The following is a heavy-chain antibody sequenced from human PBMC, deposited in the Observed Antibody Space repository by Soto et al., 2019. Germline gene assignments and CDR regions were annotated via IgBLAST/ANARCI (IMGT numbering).Heavy chain of an antibody. J-gene: IGHJ5*02. D-gene: IGHD7-27*01. CDR1: GFSLSTSGVG. CDR3: AHLSWGPNWFDP. CDR2: IYWNDDK. V-gene: IGHV2-5*01. Sequence: VSGPTLVNPTQTLTLTCTFSGFSLSTSGVGVGWIRQPPGKALEWLALIYWNDDKRYSPSLKSRLTITKDTSKNQVVLTMTNMDPVDTATYHRAHLSWGPNWFDPWGQGTLVTVYS.